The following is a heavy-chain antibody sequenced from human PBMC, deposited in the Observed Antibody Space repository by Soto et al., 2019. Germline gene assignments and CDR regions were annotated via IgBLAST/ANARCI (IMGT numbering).Heavy chain of an antibody. CDR2: ISAYNGNT. CDR1: GYTFTSYG. Sequence: QVQLVQSGAEVKKPGASVKVSCKASGYTFTSYGISWVRQAPGQGLEWMGWISAYNGNTNYAQKLQGRVTMTTDTSTSTAYMELRSLRSDDTAVYYCAREGVATITGVHGYYYGMDVWGQGTTVTVSS. J-gene: IGHJ6*02. D-gene: IGHD5-12*01. V-gene: IGHV1-18*01. CDR3: AREGVATITGVHGYYYGMDV.